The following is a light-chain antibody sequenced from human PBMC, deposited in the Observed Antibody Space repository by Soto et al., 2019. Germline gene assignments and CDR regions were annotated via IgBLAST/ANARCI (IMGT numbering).Light chain of an antibody. CDR1: QSVISTY. Sequence: EIVWTQSPGTLSLAPGERATLSCRASQSVISTYLAWYQQKPGHAPRLLIYGASSRATGIPDRFSGSGSGTDFTLTISRLEPEDFAVYYCQQYRDSLGTFGQGTKVEIK. V-gene: IGKV3-20*01. CDR2: GAS. CDR3: QQYRDSLGT. J-gene: IGKJ1*01.